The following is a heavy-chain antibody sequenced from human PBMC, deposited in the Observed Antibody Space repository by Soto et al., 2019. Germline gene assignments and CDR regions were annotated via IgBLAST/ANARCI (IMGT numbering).Heavy chain of an antibody. CDR3: ARIHGSSGARYYYCGMDV. J-gene: IGHJ6*02. Sequence: SVKVSCKASGGTFSSYTISWVRQAPGQGLEWMGRIIPILGIANYAQKFQGRVTITADKSTSTAYMELSSLRSEDTAVYYCARIHGSSGARYYYCGMDVWGQGSTVTVPS. CDR1: GGTFSSYT. V-gene: IGHV1-69*02. D-gene: IGHD6-13*01. CDR2: IIPILGIA.